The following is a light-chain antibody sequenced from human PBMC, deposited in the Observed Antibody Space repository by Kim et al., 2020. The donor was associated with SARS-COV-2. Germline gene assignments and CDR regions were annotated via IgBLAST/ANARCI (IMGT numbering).Light chain of an antibody. CDR1: QTINSW. V-gene: IGKV1-5*03. CDR2: MTS. J-gene: IGKJ3*01. CDR3: QQTYISPFT. Sequence: DIQMTQSPSTLSASVGDRVTITCRASQTINSWLAWYQQKPGRAPKLLIYMTSTLHSGVPSRFSGSGSETDFTLTISSLQPEDFATYFCQQTYISPFTFGPGTKVDIK.